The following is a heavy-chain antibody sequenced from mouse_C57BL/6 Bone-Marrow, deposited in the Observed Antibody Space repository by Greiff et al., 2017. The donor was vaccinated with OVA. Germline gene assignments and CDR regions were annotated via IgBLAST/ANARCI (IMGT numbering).Heavy chain of an antibody. J-gene: IGHJ4*01. V-gene: IGHV14-4*01. CDR3: TVFITTVVATNGGAMDY. CDR1: GFNIKDDY. CDR2: IDPENGDT. Sequence: VQLQQSGAELVRPGASVKLSCTASGFNIKDDYMHWVKQRPEQGLEWIGWIDPENGDTEYASKFQGKATITADTSSNTAYLQLSSLTSEDTAVYYCTVFITTVVATNGGAMDYWGQGTSVTVSS. D-gene: IGHD1-1*01.